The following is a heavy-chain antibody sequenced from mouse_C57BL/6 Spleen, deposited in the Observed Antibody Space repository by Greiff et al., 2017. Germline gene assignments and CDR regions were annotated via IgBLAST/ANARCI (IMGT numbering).Heavy chain of an antibody. V-gene: IGHV10-1*01. D-gene: IGHD2-2*01. CDR2: IRSKSNNYAT. CDR3: VRGYGSFDY. Sequence: GGGLVQPKGSLKLSCAASGFSFNTYAMNWVRQAPGKGLEWVARIRSKSNNYATYYADSVKDRFTISRDDSESMLYLQMNNLKTEDTAMYYCVRGYGSFDYWGQGTTLTVSS. J-gene: IGHJ2*01. CDR1: GFSFNTYA.